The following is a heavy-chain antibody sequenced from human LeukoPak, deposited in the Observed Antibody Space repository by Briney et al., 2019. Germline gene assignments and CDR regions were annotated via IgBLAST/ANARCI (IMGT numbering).Heavy chain of an antibody. CDR3: AKARYYDSSGSHDAFDI. J-gene: IGHJ3*02. Sequence: GGSLRLSCAASGFTFSNFGMHWVRQAPGKGLEWVAFIRYDGSNKYYADSVKGRFTISRDNSKNTLYLQMNSLRAEDTAVYYCAKARYYDSSGSHDAFDIWGQGTMVTVSS. D-gene: IGHD3-22*01. CDR1: GFTFSNFG. CDR2: IRYDGSNK. V-gene: IGHV3-30*02.